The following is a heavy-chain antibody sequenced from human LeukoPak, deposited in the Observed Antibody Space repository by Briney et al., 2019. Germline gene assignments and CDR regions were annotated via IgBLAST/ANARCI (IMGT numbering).Heavy chain of an antibody. J-gene: IGHJ4*02. V-gene: IGHV4-34*01. CDR3: ARLKVAVAGTTDDY. CDR2: INHSGST. Sequence: SETLSLTCAVYGGSFSGYYWSWIRQPPGKGLEWIGEINHSGSTNYNPSLKSRVTISVDTSKNQFSLKLSSVTAAGTAVYYCARLKVAVAGTTDDYWGQGTLVTVSS. CDR1: GGSFSGYY. D-gene: IGHD6-19*01.